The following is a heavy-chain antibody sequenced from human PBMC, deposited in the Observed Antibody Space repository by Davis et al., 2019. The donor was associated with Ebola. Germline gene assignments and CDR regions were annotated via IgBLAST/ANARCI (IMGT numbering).Heavy chain of an antibody. D-gene: IGHD3-10*01. CDR2: IYPGDSDT. CDR1: GYNFTSYW. V-gene: IGHV5-51*01. J-gene: IGHJ6*02. Sequence: GESLNTSCKGSGYNFTSYWIGWLRQMPGKGLEWMGIIYPGDSDTRYSPSFQGKVTISADKSISTAYLQWSSLKASDTAMYYCARELFGGMDVWGQGTTVTVSS. CDR3: ARELFGGMDV.